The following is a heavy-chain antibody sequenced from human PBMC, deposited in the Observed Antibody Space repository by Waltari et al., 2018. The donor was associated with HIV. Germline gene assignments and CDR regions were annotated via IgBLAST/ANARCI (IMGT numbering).Heavy chain of an antibody. Sequence: QVRLQQSGPGLMKTSQTLPLTCDISKDSRSRNSAAWNWVRRSPSRGFEWLGKTFYRSQWRFDYAGSLKGRLSISVDIAMNQFSLHLTSLIPDDTATYYCVRDSYGFDIWGQGSPVNV. CDR1: KDSRSRNSAA. CDR3: VRDSYGFDI. V-gene: IGHV6-1*02. J-gene: IGHJ6*01. CDR2: TFYRSQWRF.